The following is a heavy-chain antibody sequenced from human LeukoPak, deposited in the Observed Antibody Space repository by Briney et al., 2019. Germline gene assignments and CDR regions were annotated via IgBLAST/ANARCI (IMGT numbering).Heavy chain of an antibody. CDR1: GYTFTSYY. CDR3: ARARRDGYNLWIRYYFDY. V-gene: IGHV1-46*01. J-gene: IGHJ4*02. CDR2: INPSGGST. D-gene: IGHD5-24*01. Sequence: ASVKVSCKASGYTFTSYYMHWVRQAPGQGLEWMGIINPSGGSTSYAQKFQGRVTMTRDTSTSTVYMELSSLRSEDTAVYYCARARRDGYNLWIRYYFDYWGQGTLVTVSS.